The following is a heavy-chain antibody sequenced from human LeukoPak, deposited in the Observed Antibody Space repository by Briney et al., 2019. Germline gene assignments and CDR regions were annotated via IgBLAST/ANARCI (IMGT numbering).Heavy chain of an antibody. J-gene: IGHJ4*02. CDR2: ISSSGSTI. D-gene: IGHD1-26*01. CDR3: ARDEAGVGATLFYFDY. Sequence: GGSLRLSCAASGFTFSSYEMNWVRQAPGKGLEWVSYISSSGSTIYYADSVKGRFTISRDNSKNTLYLQMNSLRAEDTAVYYCARDEAGVGATLFYFDYWGQGTLVTVSS. V-gene: IGHV3-48*03. CDR1: GFTFSSYE.